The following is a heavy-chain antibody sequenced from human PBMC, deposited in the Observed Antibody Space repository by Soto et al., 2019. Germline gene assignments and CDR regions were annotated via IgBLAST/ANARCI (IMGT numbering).Heavy chain of an antibody. J-gene: IGHJ5*02. V-gene: IGHV4-31*03. CDR2: IYYSGST. CDR3: ARDLCSGSYCSSTSCYPLGCGWFDP. CDR1: GGSISSGGYY. Sequence: QVQLQESGPGLVKPSQTLSLTCTVSGGSISSGGYYWSWIRQHPGKGLEWIGYIYYSGSTYYNPSLKSRVTISVDTSKNQFSLKLSSVTAADTAVYYCARDLCSGSYCSSTSCYPLGCGWFDPWGQGTLVTVSS. D-gene: IGHD2-2*01.